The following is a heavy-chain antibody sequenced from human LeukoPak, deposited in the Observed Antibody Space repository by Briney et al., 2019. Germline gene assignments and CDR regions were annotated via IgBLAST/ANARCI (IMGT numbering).Heavy chain of an antibody. J-gene: IGHJ4*02. V-gene: IGHV3-43D*03. Sequence: VKGRFTISRDNSENSLYLQMNSLRVEDTALYYCAKEYYDSSGYTYYFDYWGPGTLVTVSS. CDR3: AKEYYDSSGYTYYFDY. D-gene: IGHD3-22*01.